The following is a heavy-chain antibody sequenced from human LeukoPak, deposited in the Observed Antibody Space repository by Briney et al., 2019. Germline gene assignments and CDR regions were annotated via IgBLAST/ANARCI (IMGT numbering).Heavy chain of an antibody. V-gene: IGHV4-34*12. Sequence: SETLSLTCAVYGGSFSGFYRTWIRQPPGKGLEWVGEIIHTGSTNYNPSLKSRVTISVDTSKNQFSLNLTSVTAADTAVYYCARIWGGYWGQGTLVTVSS. J-gene: IGHJ4*02. CDR2: IIHTGST. CDR1: GGSFSGFY. D-gene: IGHD3-16*01. CDR3: ARIWGGY.